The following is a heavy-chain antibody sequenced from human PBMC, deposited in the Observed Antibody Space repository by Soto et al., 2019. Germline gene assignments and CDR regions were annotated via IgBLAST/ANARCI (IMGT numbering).Heavy chain of an antibody. CDR3: ARDEGVVVAATVGDAFDI. Sequence: ASVKVSCKASGYTFTSYGISWMRQAPGQGLEWMGWISAYNGNTNYAQKLQGRVTMTTDTSTSTAYMELRSLRSDDTAVYYCARDEGVVVAATVGDAFDIWGQGTMVTVSS. D-gene: IGHD2-15*01. J-gene: IGHJ3*02. V-gene: IGHV1-18*01. CDR1: GYTFTSYG. CDR2: ISAYNGNT.